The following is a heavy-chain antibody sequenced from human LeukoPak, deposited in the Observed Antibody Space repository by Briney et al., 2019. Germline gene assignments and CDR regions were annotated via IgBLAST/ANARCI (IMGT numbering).Heavy chain of an antibody. D-gene: IGHD5-18*01. CDR2: IYHSGGT. CDR3: ARVGYIYGYYFDY. CDR1: GGSISSGAYS. V-gene: IGHV4-30-2*01. J-gene: IGHJ4*02. Sequence: SETLSLTCAVSGGSISSGAYSWSWIRQPPGKGLEWIGYIYHSGGTHYNPSLKSRVTISVERSKNQFSLKLTSVTAADTAVYYCARVGYIYGYYFDYWGQGTLVTVSS.